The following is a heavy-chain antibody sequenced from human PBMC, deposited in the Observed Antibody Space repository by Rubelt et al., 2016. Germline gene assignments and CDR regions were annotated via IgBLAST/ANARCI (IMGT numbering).Heavy chain of an antibody. D-gene: IGHD6-19*01. V-gene: IGHV4-34*01. CDR3: ARMYSSGWYYDAFDI. CDR1: GGSFSGYY. J-gene: IGHJ3*02. CDR2: INHSGST. Sequence: QVQLQQWGTGLLKPSETLSLTCAVHGGSFSGYYWSWIRQPPGKGLEWIGEINHSGSTNYNTSLKSRVTISVDTSKNQLSRKRSAVTAAETAGYYWARMYSSGWYYDAFDIWGQGTMVTVSS.